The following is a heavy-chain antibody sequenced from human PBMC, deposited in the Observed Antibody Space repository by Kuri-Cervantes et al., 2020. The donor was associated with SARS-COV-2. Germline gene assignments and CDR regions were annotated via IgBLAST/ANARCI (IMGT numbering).Heavy chain of an antibody. J-gene: IGHJ6*03. V-gene: IGHV3-9*01. CDR3: AKSPKTGITIFGVVINYYYMDV. Sequence: GGSLRLSCAASGFTFDDYAMHWVWQAPGKGLEWVSGISWNSGSIGYADSVKGRFTISRDNSKNTLYLQMNSLRAEDTAVYYCAKSPKTGITIFGVVINYYYMDVWGKGTTVTVSS. CDR2: ISWNSGSI. D-gene: IGHD3-3*01. CDR1: GFTFDDYA.